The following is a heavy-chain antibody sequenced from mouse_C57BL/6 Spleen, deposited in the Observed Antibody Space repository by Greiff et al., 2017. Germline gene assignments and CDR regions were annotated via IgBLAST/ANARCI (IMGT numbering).Heavy chain of an antibody. CDR1: GYNFTSYW. V-gene: IGHV1-72*01. CDR2: IDPNGGGT. Sequence: VQLQQPGAELVKPGASVKLSCKASGYNFTSYWMHWVKQRPGRGLEWIGRIDPNGGGTKYNEKFKSKATLTVDKPSSTAYMQLSSLTSEDSAVYDAARSTMVTTALFDYWGQGTTLTVSS. D-gene: IGHD2-2*01. J-gene: IGHJ2*01. CDR3: ARSTMVTTALFDY.